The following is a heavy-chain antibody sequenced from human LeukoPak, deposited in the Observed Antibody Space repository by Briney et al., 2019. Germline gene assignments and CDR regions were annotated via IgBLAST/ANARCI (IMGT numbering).Heavy chain of an antibody. CDR2: ISRSGSAI. V-gene: IGHV3-11*04. Sequence: GGSLRLSCAASGFTFSDYYMSWIRQAPGKGLEWVSYISRSGSAIYYADSVKGRFTISRDNAKSSLYLQMNSLRAEDTAVYYCARATDTSGYYYYYYMDVWGKGTTVTVSS. CDR1: GFTFSDYY. CDR3: ARATDTSGYYYYYYMDV. J-gene: IGHJ6*03. D-gene: IGHD3-22*01.